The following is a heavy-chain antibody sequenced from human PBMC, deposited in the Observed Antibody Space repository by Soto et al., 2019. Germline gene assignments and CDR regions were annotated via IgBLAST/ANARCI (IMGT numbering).Heavy chain of an antibody. CDR3: ARGPNRWFGELIAHFDY. CDR2: ISSSSSYI. J-gene: IGHJ4*02. CDR1: GFTFSSYS. D-gene: IGHD3-10*01. V-gene: IGHV3-21*01. Sequence: GGSLRLSCAASGFTFSSYSMNWVRQAPGKGLEWVSSISSSSSYIYYADSVKGRFTISRDNAKNSLYLQMNSLRAEDTAVYYCARGPNRWFGELIAHFDYWGQGTLVTVSS.